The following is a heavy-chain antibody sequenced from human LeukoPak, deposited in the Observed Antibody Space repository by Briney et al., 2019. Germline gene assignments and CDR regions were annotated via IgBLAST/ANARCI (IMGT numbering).Heavy chain of an antibody. V-gene: IGHV3-21*06. D-gene: IGHD3-10*01. Sequence: PGGSLRLSCAASGFTFRSSTMNWVRQAPGKGLEWVSSISSSSSYIYYADSMKGRFTISRDNAKNSLYLQMNSLRAEDKAVYYCARDDGYYVSGSYSPIAYWGQGTLVTVSS. CDR1: GFTFRSST. CDR3: ARDDGYYVSGSYSPIAY. J-gene: IGHJ4*02. CDR2: ISSSSSYI.